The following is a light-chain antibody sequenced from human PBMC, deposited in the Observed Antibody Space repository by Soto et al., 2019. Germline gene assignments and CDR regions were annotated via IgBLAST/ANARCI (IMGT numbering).Light chain of an antibody. CDR3: QQTHSTPVT. V-gene: IGKV1-39*01. J-gene: IGKJ5*01. Sequence: DLQLTQSPSSLSASVGDRVTVTCRTSQNIYNYLNWYQQRPGKAPKLLIYAATSVQSGVPSRFSGSGSGTDVALTISSLHPEDFANYYCQQTHSTPVTFGQGTRLDVK. CDR2: AAT. CDR1: QNIYNY.